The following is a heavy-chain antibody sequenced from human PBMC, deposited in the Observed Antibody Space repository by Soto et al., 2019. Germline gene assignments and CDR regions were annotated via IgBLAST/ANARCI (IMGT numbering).Heavy chain of an antibody. J-gene: IGHJ4*02. CDR1: GLTFGSRA. Sequence: LRLSCVASGLTFGSRAMSWVRQAPGEGLQWVSTITDTGGDAKYADSVRGRFVISRDNSKKTLYLQMTSLTAEDSAMYFCARGSTDSYPGSRIFDFWGRGTLVTVSS. V-gene: IGHV3-23*01. D-gene: IGHD3-10*01. CDR3: ARGSTDSYPGSRIFDF. CDR2: ITDTGGDA.